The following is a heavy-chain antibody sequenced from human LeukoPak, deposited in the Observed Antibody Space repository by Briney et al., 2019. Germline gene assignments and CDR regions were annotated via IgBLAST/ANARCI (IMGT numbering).Heavy chain of an antibody. CDR2: INPSGGST. J-gene: IGHJ4*02. V-gene: IGHV1-46*01. CDR3: ATPLGIAARRGLDY. CDR1: GYTFTSYY. D-gene: IGHD6-6*01. Sequence: GASVTVSCTASGYTFTSYYMHWVRQAPGQGLEWMGIINPSGGSTSYAQKFQGRVTMTRDTSTSTVYMELSSLRSEDTAVYYCATPLGIAARRGLDYWGQGTLVTVSS.